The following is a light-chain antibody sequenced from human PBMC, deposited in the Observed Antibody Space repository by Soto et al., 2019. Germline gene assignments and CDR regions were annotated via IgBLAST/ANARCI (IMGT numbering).Light chain of an antibody. Sequence: DIQMTQSPSTLSASVGDRVTITCRASQSVTTWLAWYQQKPGKAPKLLIYKASNLESGLPSRFTGSGSGTEFTLTISSLQSDYFATYYCQQYSTYPISFGQGTRLEI. J-gene: IGKJ5*01. CDR2: KAS. CDR1: QSVTTW. V-gene: IGKV1-5*03. CDR3: QQYSTYPIS.